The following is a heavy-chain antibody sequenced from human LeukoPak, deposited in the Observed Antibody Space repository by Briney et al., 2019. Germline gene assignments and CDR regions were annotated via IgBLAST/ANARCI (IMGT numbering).Heavy chain of an antibody. J-gene: IGHJ5*02. CDR2: IYYSGST. Sequence: SETLSLTCAVYGGSFSGYYWSWIRQPPGKGLEWIGYIYYSGSTNYNPSLKSRVTISVDTSKNQFSLKLSSVTAADTAVYYCARQLGYCSSTSCYTWFDPWGQGTLVTVSS. CDR1: GGSFSGYY. V-gene: IGHV4-59*01. D-gene: IGHD2-2*02. CDR3: ARQLGYCSSTSCYTWFDP.